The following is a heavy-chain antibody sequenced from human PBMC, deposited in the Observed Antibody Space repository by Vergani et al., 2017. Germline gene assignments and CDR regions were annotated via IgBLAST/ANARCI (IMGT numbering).Heavy chain of an antibody. Sequence: EVQLLQSEVAVVQPGGSLRLSCVASGFTFSSHAMSWVRQGHGQGLEWVSSIKNTGDSTHYADSVKGRFTISRDNSKNTLYLQMDGLRAEDTAVYYCAKEGHTSGKCGAYDYWGQGTLVTVSS. J-gene: IGHJ4*02. D-gene: IGHD2-15*01. CDR3: AKEGHTSGKCGAYDY. V-gene: IGHV3-23*01. CDR2: IKNTGDST. CDR1: GFTFSSHA.